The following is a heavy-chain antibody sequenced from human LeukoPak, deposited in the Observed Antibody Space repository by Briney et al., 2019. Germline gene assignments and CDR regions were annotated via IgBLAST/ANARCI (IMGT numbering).Heavy chain of an antibody. V-gene: IGHV3-7*03. Sequence: GSLRLSCAASGFTFNDYWMSWVRQAPGKGLEWVASIKQDGGEKRYVDSVKGRFTISRDNTENSLYLQMNSLGAEDTALYYCARVRLANTPEFFQHWGQGTLVTVSS. CDR1: GFTFNDYW. CDR2: IKQDGGEK. CDR3: ARVRLANTPEFFQH. J-gene: IGHJ1*01. D-gene: IGHD3-9*01.